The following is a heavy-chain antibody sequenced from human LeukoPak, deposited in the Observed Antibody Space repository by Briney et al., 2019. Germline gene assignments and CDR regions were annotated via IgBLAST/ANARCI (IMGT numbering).Heavy chain of an antibody. D-gene: IGHD1-26*01. CDR2: INHSGST. V-gene: IGHV4-34*01. J-gene: IGHJ4*02. CDR3: ARGSGSYEAWGDY. Sequence: TSETLSLTCAVYGGSFSGYYWSWIRQPPGKGLEWIGEINHSGSTNYNPSLKSRVTISVDTSKNQFSLKLSSVTAADTAVYYCARGSGSYEAWGDYWGQGTLVTVSS. CDR1: GGSFSGYY.